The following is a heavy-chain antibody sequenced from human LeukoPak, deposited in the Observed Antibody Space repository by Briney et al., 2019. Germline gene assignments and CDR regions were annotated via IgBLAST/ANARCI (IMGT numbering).Heavy chain of an antibody. CDR1: GYTFTGYY. V-gene: IGHV1-69*13. J-gene: IGHJ4*02. CDR2: IIPIFGTA. D-gene: IGHD3-22*01. Sequence: SVKVSCKASGYTFTGYYMHWVRQAPGQGLEWMGGIIPIFGTANYAQKFQGRVTITADESTSTAYMELSSLRSEDTAVYYCARDENYYDSSGYYYLDWGQGTLVTVSS. CDR3: ARDENYYDSSGYYYLD.